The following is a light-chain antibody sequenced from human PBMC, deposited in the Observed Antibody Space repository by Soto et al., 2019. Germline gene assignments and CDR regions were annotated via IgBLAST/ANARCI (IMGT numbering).Light chain of an antibody. V-gene: IGLV2-8*01. CDR2: EVN. J-gene: IGLJ2*01. CDR3: SSYAGSNTLI. Sequence: QSALTQPPSASGSPGQSITISCAGTSGDLGLYNYVSWFQQHPGKAPKLIIFEVNKRPSGVPDRFSGSKSGNTASLTVSGLQADDEAQYYFSSYAGSNTLIFGGGTKLTVL. CDR1: SGDLGLYNY.